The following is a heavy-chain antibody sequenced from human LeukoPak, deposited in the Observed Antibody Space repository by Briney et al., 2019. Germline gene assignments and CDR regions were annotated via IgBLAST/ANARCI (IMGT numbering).Heavy chain of an antibody. D-gene: IGHD3-10*01. J-gene: IGHJ4*02. CDR1: GFTFSTSW. V-gene: IGHV3-7*01. Sequence: GGSLRLSCAASGFTFSTSWMNWVRRAPGKGLEWVALIKQHGSEIYHADSVKGRFTNSRDDAANSLYLQMYSLRVEDTAVYYCATDRGAYWGQGTLVTVSS. CDR3: ATDRGAY. CDR2: IKQHGSEI.